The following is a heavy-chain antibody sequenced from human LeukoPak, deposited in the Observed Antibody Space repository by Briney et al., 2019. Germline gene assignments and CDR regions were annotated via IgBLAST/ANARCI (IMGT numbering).Heavy chain of an antibody. J-gene: IGHJ4*02. CDR1: GGSFSCYY. V-gene: IGHV4-34*01. CDR2: INHSGST. CDR3: ARGITSDY. Sequence: SVTLSLTCAVYGGSFSCYYWSWIRQPPGKGLEWIGEINHSGSTNYNPSLKSRVTISVDTSKNQFPLKLSSVTAADTAVYYCARGITSDYWGQGTLVTVSS. D-gene: IGHD3-10*01.